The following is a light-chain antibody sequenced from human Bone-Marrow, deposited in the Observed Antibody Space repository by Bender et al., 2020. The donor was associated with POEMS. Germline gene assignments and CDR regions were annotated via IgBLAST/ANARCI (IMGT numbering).Light chain of an antibody. Sequence: SYDLTQPPSVSVSPGQTATITCSGDKLGHKYACWYQQKPGQPPVLVIYQNNKRPAGIPGRFSGSNSANPATLTISGTQTMDEADYYCQTWDSTYVVFGGGTKLTVL. J-gene: IGLJ2*01. V-gene: IGLV3-1*01. CDR2: QNN. CDR1: KLGHKY. CDR3: QTWDSTYVV.